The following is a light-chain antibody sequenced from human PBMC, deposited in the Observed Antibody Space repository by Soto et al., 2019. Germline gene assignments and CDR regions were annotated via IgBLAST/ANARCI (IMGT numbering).Light chain of an antibody. Sequence: QSALTQPRSVSGSPGQSVTISCTGTSSDVGGYNYVSWYQQHPGKAPKLMIYDVSKRPSGVPDRFSGSKSGNTASLTISGRQAGDEADYYCCSYAGRYTFYVFGTGTKLTVL. CDR3: CSYAGRYTFYV. CDR2: DVS. V-gene: IGLV2-11*01. CDR1: SSDVGGYNY. J-gene: IGLJ1*01.